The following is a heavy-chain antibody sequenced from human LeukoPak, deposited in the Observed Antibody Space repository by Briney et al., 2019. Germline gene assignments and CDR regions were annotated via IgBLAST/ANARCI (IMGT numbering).Heavy chain of an antibody. CDR1: GGSISSSSYY. Sequence: SETLSLTCTVSGGSISSSSYYWGWIRQPPGKGLGWIGEINHSGSTNYNPSLKSRVTISVDTSKNQFSLKLSSVTAADTAVYYCASMSNDYGDRNVDYWGQGTLVTVSS. CDR3: ASMSNDYGDRNVDY. V-gene: IGHV4-39*07. J-gene: IGHJ4*02. CDR2: INHSGST. D-gene: IGHD4-17*01.